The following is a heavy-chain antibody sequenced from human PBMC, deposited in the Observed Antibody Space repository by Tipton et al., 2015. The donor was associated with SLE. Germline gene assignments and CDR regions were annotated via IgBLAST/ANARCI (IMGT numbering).Heavy chain of an antibody. CDR1: GGSISSSPYY. Sequence: TLSLTCSVSGGSISSSPYYWGWIRQPPGKGLEWIASIYYSGSTYYNPSLKSRVTISVDTSKNQFSLKLSSVTAADTAVYYCASAAREQWLGLLDYWGQGTLVTVSS. V-gene: IGHV4-39*07. CDR2: IYYSGST. D-gene: IGHD6-19*01. CDR3: ASAAREQWLGLLDY. J-gene: IGHJ4*02.